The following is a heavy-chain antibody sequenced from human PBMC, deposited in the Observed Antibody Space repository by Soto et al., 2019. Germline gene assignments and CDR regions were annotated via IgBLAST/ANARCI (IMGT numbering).Heavy chain of an antibody. V-gene: IGHV6-1*01. Sequence: QSQTLSLTCAISGDSVSSNSAAWNWIRQSPSRGLEWLGRTYYRSKWYNDYAVSVKSRITINPDKSKNQFSLQLNSVTPEDTAVYYCAQSIGYSSCWSAFDIWGQGTMVTVSS. CDR3: AQSIGYSSCWSAFDI. CDR1: GDSVSSNSAA. CDR2: TYYRSKWYN. D-gene: IGHD6-19*01. J-gene: IGHJ3*02.